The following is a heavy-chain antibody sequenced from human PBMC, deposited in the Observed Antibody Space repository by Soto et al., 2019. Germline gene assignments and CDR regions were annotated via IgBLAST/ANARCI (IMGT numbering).Heavy chain of an antibody. Sequence: EVQLVESGGGLVQPGGSLKLSCAASGFTFSGSAMHWVRQASGKGLEWVGRIRSKANSYATAYAASVKGRFTISRDDSKNTAYLQMNSLKTEDTAVYYCTRHRSYYDSSGYVYWGQGTPVTVST. CDR2: IRSKANSYAT. CDR3: TRHRSYYDSSGYVY. CDR1: GFTFSGSA. V-gene: IGHV3-73*02. D-gene: IGHD3-22*01. J-gene: IGHJ4*02.